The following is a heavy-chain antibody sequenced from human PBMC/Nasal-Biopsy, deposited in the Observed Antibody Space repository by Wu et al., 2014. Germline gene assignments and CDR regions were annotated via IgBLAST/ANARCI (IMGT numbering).Heavy chain of an antibody. V-gene: IGHV1-46*01. CDR2: INTLSGTT. J-gene: IGHJ5*02. D-gene: IGHD1-26*01. CDR3: ARDAVGATAGPSVDRFDP. Sequence: VSCKASGYSFTTFYMHWVRQAPGQGLEWIGIINTLSGTTSYAQRFQGRVSMTRDTSTSTVFMELSGLRSEDTAVYFCARDAVGATAGPSVDRFDPWGQGTLVTVSS. CDR1: GYSFTTFY.